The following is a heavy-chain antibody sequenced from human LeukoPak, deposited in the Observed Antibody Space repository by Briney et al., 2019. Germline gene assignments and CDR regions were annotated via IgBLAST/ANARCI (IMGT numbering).Heavy chain of an antibody. V-gene: IGHV3-7*01. J-gene: IGHJ4*02. D-gene: IGHD3-16*01. CDR2: IKEDESAK. Sequence: SGGSLRLSCVASGFIFTDHWMSWVRQAPGKGLEWVANIKEDESAKFYADSVRGRFTISRDHAKNSLYLQMNNLRVEDTAVYYCARAVDVADYWGRGTLVTVSS. CDR3: ARAVDVADY. CDR1: GFIFTDHW.